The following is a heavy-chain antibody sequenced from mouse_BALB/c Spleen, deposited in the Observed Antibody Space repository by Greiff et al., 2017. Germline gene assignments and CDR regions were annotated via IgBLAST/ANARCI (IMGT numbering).Heavy chain of an antibody. V-gene: IGHV14-4*02. CDR3: NENYGNAY. Sequence: EVQRVESGAELVRSGASVKLSCTASGFNIKDYYMHWVKQRPEQGLEWIGWIDPENGDTEYAPKFQGKATMTADTSSNTAYLQLSSLTSEDTAVYYCNENYGNAYWGQGTLVTVSA. CDR1: GFNIKDYY. D-gene: IGHD1-1*01. CDR2: IDPENGDT. J-gene: IGHJ3*01.